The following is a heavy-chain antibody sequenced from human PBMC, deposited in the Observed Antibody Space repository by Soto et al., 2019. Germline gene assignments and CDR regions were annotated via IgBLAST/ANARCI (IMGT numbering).Heavy chain of an antibody. CDR1: GYTFTSYY. CDR2: INPSGGNT. Sequence: ASVKVSCKASGYTFTSYYMHWVRQAPGQGLEWMGIINPSGGNTSYAQKFQGRVTMTRNTSTSTAYMELSSLRSEDTAVYYCARTLYGDNVDYWGQGTLVTVSS. D-gene: IGHD4-17*01. V-gene: IGHV1-46*01. J-gene: IGHJ4*02. CDR3: ARTLYGDNVDY.